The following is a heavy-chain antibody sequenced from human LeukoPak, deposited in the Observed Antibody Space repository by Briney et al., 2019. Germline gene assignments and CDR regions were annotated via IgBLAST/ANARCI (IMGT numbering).Heavy chain of an antibody. CDR1: GFTFDNYA. J-gene: IGHJ4*02. CDR2: ISWNSGSI. D-gene: IGHD6-13*01. Sequence: GRSLRLSCVASGFTFDNYAIHWVRQAPGKGLEWASGISWNSGSIGYADSVKGRFTISRDNAKNSLYLKMNSLRVEDTALYYCAKDMGRVAAAGIDSWGQGTLVTVSS. V-gene: IGHV3-9*01. CDR3: AKDMGRVAAAGIDS.